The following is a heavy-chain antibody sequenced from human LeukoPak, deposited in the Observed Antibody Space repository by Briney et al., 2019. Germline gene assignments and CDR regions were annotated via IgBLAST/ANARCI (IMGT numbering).Heavy chain of an antibody. CDR3: APDHGGY. Sequence: GGSLRLSCAASGFTFSSYGMHWVRQAPGKGLEWVAIIWYDGSNTYYADSVKGRFTISRDNSKNTLYLEMNSLRVEDTAIYYCAPDHGGYWGQGTLVTVSS. CDR2: IWYDGSNT. CDR1: GFTFSSYG. V-gene: IGHV3-33*01. D-gene: IGHD3-16*01. J-gene: IGHJ4*02.